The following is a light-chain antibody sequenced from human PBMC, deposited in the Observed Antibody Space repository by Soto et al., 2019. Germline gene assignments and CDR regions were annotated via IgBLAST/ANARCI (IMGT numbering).Light chain of an antibody. Sequence: DIQMTQSPSSLSASVGDRVTITCQASQDISNYLNWYQQKPGKAPKLLIYDASNLETGVPSRFSGNGSGTDFTFTISSLQPEDIATYYCQQYDNLPFGPGTKVD. CDR3: QQYDNLP. CDR2: DAS. CDR1: QDISNY. J-gene: IGKJ3*01. V-gene: IGKV1-33*01.